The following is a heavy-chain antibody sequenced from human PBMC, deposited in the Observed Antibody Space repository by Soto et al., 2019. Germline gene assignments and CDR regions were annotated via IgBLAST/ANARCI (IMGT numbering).Heavy chain of an antibody. V-gene: IGHV3-48*03. J-gene: IGHJ4*02. Sequence: GGSLRLSCAASGFTFSSYAMNWVRQAPGKGLEWVSYISSSGSTIYYADSVKGRFTISRDNAKNSLYLQMNSLRAEDTAVYYCARTGLYDSSVVDYWRQGTLVTVSS. CDR1: GFTFSSYA. D-gene: IGHD3-22*01. CDR3: ARTGLYDSSVVDY. CDR2: ISSSGSTI.